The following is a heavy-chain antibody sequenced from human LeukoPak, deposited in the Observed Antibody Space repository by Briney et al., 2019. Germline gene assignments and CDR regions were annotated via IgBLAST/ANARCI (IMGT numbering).Heavy chain of an antibody. CDR1: GGTFSSYA. V-gene: IGHV1-69*05. Sequence: GASVKVSCKASGGTFSSYAIRWVRQAPGQGLEWMGGIIPIFGTANYAQKFQGRVTITRDTSASTAYMELSSLRSEDTAVYYCARGDMATTKGEFDYWGQGTLVTVSS. CDR3: ARGDMATTKGEFDY. CDR2: IIPIFGTA. J-gene: IGHJ4*02. D-gene: IGHD5-24*01.